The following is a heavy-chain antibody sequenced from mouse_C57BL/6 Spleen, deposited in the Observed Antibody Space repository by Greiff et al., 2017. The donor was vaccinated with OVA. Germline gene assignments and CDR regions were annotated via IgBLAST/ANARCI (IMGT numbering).Heavy chain of an antibody. V-gene: IGHV1-61*01. CDR2: IYPSDSET. CDR3: TTTVVSPIGYFDV. Sequence: QVQLQQPGAELVRPGSSVKLSCKASGYTFTSYWMDGVKQRPGQGLEWIGNIYPSDSETHYNQKFKDKATLTVDKSSSTAYMQLSSLTSENSAVYDCTTTVVSPIGYFDVWGTGTTVTVSS. D-gene: IGHD1-1*01. CDR1: GYTFTSYW. J-gene: IGHJ1*03.